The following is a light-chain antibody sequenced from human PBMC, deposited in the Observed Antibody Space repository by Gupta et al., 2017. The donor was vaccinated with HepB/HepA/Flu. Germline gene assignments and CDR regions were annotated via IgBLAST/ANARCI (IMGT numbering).Light chain of an antibody. J-gene: IGKJ4*01. V-gene: IGKV1-39*01. Sequence: DIQMTQSPSSLSASVGDRVTITCRAGQSISTSLHWYQQRPGKAPKLLIYFTSTLQSGVPSRFSGSGSGTDFTLTISSLQPEDFATYYCQQGDITPVTFGGGTKVEIK. CDR3: QQGDITPVT. CDR1: QSISTS. CDR2: FTS.